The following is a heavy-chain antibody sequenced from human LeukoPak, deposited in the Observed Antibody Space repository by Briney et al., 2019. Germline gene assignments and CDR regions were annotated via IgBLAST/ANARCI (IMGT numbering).Heavy chain of an antibody. CDR2: VSGGGNNK. CDR1: GFTFSIYA. CDR3: AKDRSSWYYPFDS. V-gene: IGHV3-23*01. Sequence: RGRTLRLSCVASGFTFSIYAMSWVRQAPERGLEWGSVVSGGGNNKYYPDHVKGLFSMSRDNTKRTVYLQINSLRAEDTAVYYCAKDRSSWYYPFDSWGQGTLVTVSS. J-gene: IGHJ4*02. D-gene: IGHD3-3*01.